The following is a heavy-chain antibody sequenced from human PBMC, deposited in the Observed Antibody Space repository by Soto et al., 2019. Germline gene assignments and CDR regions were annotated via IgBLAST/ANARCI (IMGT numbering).Heavy chain of an antibody. CDR1: GFTLSGRS. D-gene: IGHD3-10*01. V-gene: IGHV3-74*01. CDR2: IDNAGTDS. Sequence: EVQLVESGGGLVQPGGSLRLSCAASGFTLSGRSMHWVRQAPGKGLVWVSGIDNAGTDSTYADSVKGRFTSSRDNAKNMLYLLMKRLRVEDTAMYYCARGWFGPDVWGKGTTVTVSS. CDR3: ARGWFGPDV. J-gene: IGHJ6*04.